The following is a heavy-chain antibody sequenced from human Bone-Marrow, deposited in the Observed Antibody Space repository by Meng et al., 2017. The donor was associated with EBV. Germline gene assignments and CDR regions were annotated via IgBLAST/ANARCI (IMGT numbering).Heavy chain of an antibody. CDR3: ANLAVAGDY. Sequence: QLQGSEPWLGNPCAALSPPWIVAGGTLSSICYYWGSIRQPPGKGLEWIGSIYYTGSTYYHPSLKSRVTISVDTSKNQFSLKLSSVTAADTAVYYCANLAVAGDYWGQGTLVTVSS. V-gene: IGHV4-39*07. D-gene: IGHD6-19*01. CDR1: GGTLSSICYY. J-gene: IGHJ4*02. CDR2: IYYTGST.